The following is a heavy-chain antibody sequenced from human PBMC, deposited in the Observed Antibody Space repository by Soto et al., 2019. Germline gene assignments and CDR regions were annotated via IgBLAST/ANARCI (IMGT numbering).Heavy chain of an antibody. V-gene: IGHV6-1*01. CDR3: ARKYGYSFDY. Sequence: SQTLSLTCAISGDSVSSNSATWSWIRQSPSRGLGWLGRTYYRSKWYNEYAVSVRSRITINPDTSKNQSSLQLNSVTPEDSAVYYCARKYGYSFDYWGQGTLVTVSS. CDR1: GDSVSSNSAT. J-gene: IGHJ4*02. D-gene: IGHD2-15*01. CDR2: TYYRSKWYN.